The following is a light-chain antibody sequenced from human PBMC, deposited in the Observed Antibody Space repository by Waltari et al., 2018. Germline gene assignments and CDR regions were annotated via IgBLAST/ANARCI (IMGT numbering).Light chain of an antibody. CDR1: QSLLHSNGYNY. J-gene: IGKJ1*01. CDR2: LGS. V-gene: IGKV2-28*01. CDR3: QQYGSSWT. Sequence: DIVMTQSPLSLPVTPGEPASISCRSSQSLLHSNGYNYLDWYLQKPGQSPQLLIYLGSNRASGVPDRFSGSGSGTDFTLKISRLEPEDFAVYYCQQYGSSWTFGQGTKVEIK.